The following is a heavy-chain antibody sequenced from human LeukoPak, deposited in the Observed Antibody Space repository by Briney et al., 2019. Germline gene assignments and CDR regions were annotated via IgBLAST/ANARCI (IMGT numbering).Heavy chain of an antibody. D-gene: IGHD3-10*01. CDR2: IPYDGLNR. J-gene: IGHJ4*02. CDR3: ARAFGEIY. V-gene: IGHV3-30*02. CDR1: GFTFSSYG. Sequence: GGSLRLSCAASGFTFSSYGIHWVRQAPGKGLEWVTFIPYDGLNRIYADSVEGRFTISRDNAKNSLYLQMNSLRAEDTAVYYCARAFGEIYWGQGTLVTVSS.